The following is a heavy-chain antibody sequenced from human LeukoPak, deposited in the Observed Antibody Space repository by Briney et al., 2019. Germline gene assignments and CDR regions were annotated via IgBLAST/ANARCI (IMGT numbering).Heavy chain of an antibody. V-gene: IGHV1-8*01. CDR3: ARAGGKNYYYYGMDV. CDR2: MNPNSGNT. Sequence: GASVKVSCKVSGYTLTELSMHWVRQATGQGLEWMGWMNPNSGNTGYAQKFQGRVTMTRNTSISTAYMELSSLRSEDTAVYYCARAGGKNYYYYGMDVWGQGTTVTVSS. J-gene: IGHJ6*02. D-gene: IGHD2-15*01. CDR1: GYTLTELS.